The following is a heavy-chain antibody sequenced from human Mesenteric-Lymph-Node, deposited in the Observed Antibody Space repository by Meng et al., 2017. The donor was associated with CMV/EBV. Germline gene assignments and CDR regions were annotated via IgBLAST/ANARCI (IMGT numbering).Heavy chain of an antibody. V-gene: IGHV4-59*01. D-gene: IGHD1-26*01. CDR2: IYYSGST. CDR1: GGSFSGYY. CDR3: ARGRGSYGGFDY. Sequence: GSLRLSCGVYGGSFSGYYWSWIRQPPGKGLEWIGYIYYSGSTNYNPSLKSRVTISLDTSKNQFSLKLSSVTAADTAVYYCARGRGSYGGFDYWGQGTLVTVSS. J-gene: IGHJ4*02.